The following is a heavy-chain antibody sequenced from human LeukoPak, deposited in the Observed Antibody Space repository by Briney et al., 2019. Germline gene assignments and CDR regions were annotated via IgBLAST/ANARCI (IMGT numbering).Heavy chain of an antibody. CDR3: ASEPYGSGSFLGAFDI. CDR1: DDSIRSSAYY. D-gene: IGHD3-10*01. J-gene: IGHJ3*02. V-gene: IGHV4-39*01. CDR2: IYYSGST. Sequence: SETLSLSCAVSDDSIRSSAYYWGWIRQPPGKGLEWIGSIYYSGSTYYNPSLKSRVTISIDTSKNQFSLKLSSVTAADTAVYYCASEPYGSGSFLGAFDIWGQGTMVTVSS.